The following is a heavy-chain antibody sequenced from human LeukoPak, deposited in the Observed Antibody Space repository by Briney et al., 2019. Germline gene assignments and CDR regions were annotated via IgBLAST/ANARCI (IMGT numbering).Heavy chain of an antibody. Sequence: SEPLSLPCIVPGGSISSSSHYWAWIRQSPGKGLEWIGTFSSGGSAYYNPSLTSRVSISKDTSDNQFSLRLYSVTAADTAVYYCARKQTGTMYDVWGQGTQVTVSS. J-gene: IGHJ4*02. CDR3: ARKQTGTMYDV. D-gene: IGHD1-7*01. V-gene: IGHV4-39*07. CDR1: GGSISSSSHY. CDR2: FSSGGSA.